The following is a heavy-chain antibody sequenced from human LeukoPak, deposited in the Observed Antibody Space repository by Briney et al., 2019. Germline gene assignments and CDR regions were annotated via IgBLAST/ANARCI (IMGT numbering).Heavy chain of an antibody. CDR3: TRDSGSGR. V-gene: IGHV3-49*04. CDR2: IRSKAYGGTT. CDR1: GFTFGDYA. Sequence: PGGSLRLSCTGSGFTFGDYAMSWVRQAPGKGLEWVGFIRSKAYGGTTEYAASVKGRFTISRDDSKSIAYLQMNSLKTEDTAVYYCTRDSGSGRWGQGTLVTVSS. D-gene: IGHD3-10*01. J-gene: IGHJ4*02.